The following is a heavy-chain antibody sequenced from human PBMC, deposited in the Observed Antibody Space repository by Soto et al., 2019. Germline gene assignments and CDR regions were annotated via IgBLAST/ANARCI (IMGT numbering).Heavy chain of an antibody. CDR2: ISYIGSKE. Sequence: SGGSLRLSCVGSGFTFSSYGIHWVRQAPGKGLEWVAAISYIGSKEYYADSVKGRFAISRDNSKNTVYLQMSSLRPDDTALYYCAKEGGAYCGGDCSVEPWGQGTLVTVSS. V-gene: IGHV3-30*18. J-gene: IGHJ5*02. CDR1: GFTFSSYG. D-gene: IGHD2-21*02. CDR3: AKEGGAYCGGDCSVEP.